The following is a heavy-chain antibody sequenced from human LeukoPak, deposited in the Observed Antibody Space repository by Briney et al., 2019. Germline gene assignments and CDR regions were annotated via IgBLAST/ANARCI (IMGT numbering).Heavy chain of an antibody. CDR3: ARDWATVTELDY. J-gene: IGHJ4*02. D-gene: IGHD4-17*01. CDR1: GGSISSTGYY. CDR2: IYYSGST. V-gene: IGHV4-39*02. Sequence: SETLSLTCTVSGGSISSTGYYWGWIRQPPRRGLEWIGSIYYSGSTYYSPSLKSRVTISVDTSKNQFSLKLSSVTAADTAVYYCARDWATVTELDYWGQGTLVTVS.